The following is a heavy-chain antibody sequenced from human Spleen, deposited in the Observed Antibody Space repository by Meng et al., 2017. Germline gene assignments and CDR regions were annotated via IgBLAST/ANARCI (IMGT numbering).Heavy chain of an antibody. Sequence: VQLVESGGGLVQPGGSLRLSCEASGFTVSSNYMTWVRQSPGKGLEWVSVIYSGGSTYYAGSVKGRFSISRDNSKNTLYLQMNNLRAEDTAVYYCARPGYQNYFDPWGQGTLVTVSS. J-gene: IGHJ5*02. D-gene: IGHD1-7*01. CDR2: IYSGGST. CDR1: GFTVSSNY. CDR3: ARPGYQNYFDP. V-gene: IGHV3-66*01.